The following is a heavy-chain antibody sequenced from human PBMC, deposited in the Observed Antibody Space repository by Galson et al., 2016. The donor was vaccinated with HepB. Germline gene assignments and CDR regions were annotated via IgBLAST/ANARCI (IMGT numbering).Heavy chain of an antibody. CDR2: IHVDGGT. Sequence: ETLSLTCSVSGVSISSYYRSWIRQPPGKGLEWIGYIHVDGGTNLSPSLQGRVTISKDTSRNIFSLKMTSVTAADTAVYYCARTEWFQAFDKWGQGTVVTVSS. V-gene: IGHV4-59*01. CDR3: ARTEWFQAFDK. CDR1: GVSISSYY. J-gene: IGHJ3*02. D-gene: IGHD3-3*01.